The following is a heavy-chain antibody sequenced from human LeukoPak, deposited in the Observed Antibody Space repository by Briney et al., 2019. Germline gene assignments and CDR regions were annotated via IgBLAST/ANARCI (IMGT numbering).Heavy chain of an antibody. Sequence: ASVKVSCKASVYTFTNYVVHWVRQAPGQRPEWVGWINAGNGDTKYSQNFQGRVTITRDTSASTAYMELSSLTSEDTALYYCARDDCGDTCYPGGYWGQGTLVTVSS. CDR1: VYTFTNYV. D-gene: IGHD2-21*01. CDR2: INAGNGDT. J-gene: IGHJ4*02. V-gene: IGHV1-3*01. CDR3: ARDDCGDTCYPGGY.